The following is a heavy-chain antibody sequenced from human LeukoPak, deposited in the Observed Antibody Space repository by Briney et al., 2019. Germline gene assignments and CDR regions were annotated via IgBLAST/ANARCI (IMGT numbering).Heavy chain of an antibody. Sequence: PSQTLSLTCTVSAGSISSSSYYWGWIRQPPGKGLAWIGRIYTSGSTNYNPSLKSRVTISVDTSKNQFSLKLSSVTAADTAVYYCARGSTMVRGVIGVWGKGTTVTISS. V-gene: IGHV4-61*02. CDR1: AGSISSSSYY. J-gene: IGHJ6*04. CDR2: IYTSGST. D-gene: IGHD3-10*01. CDR3: ARGSTMVRGVIGV.